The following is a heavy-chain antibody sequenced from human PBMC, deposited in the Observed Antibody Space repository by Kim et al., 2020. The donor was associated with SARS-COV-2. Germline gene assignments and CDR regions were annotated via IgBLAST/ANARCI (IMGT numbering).Heavy chain of an antibody. CDR1: GYTFTLYA. D-gene: IGHD3-10*01. Sequence: ASVKVSCKASGYTFTLYAMQWVRQAPGQRPEWMGYINGGNGDTKYSQNFQGRVTFTRDTSATTFYMELSSLRSEDTAVYYCARDLLSDLEFLLDYWGQGALVTVSS. CDR2: INGGNGDT. V-gene: IGHV1-3*01. J-gene: IGHJ4*02. CDR3: ARDLLSDLEFLLDY.